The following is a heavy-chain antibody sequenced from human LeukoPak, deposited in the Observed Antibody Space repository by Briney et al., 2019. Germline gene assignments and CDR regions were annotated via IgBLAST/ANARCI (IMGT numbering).Heavy chain of an antibody. J-gene: IGHJ4*02. Sequence: SVKVSCKASGGTFSSYAISWVRQAPGQGLEWMGGIIPISGTANYAQKFQGRVTFTTDESTSTAYMELTSLRSEDTAVYYCARGGTFYRRTLLNYFDYWGQGSWSPSPQ. D-gene: IGHD1-14*01. CDR1: GGTFSSYA. CDR2: IIPISGTA. CDR3: ARGGTFYRRTLLNYFDY. V-gene: IGHV1-69*05.